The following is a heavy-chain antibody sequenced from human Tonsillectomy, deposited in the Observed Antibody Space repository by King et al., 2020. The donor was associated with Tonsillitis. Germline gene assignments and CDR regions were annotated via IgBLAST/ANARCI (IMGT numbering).Heavy chain of an antibody. D-gene: IGHD4-11*01. J-gene: IGHJ6*02. Sequence: EQLVQSGAEVKKPGASVKVSCKASGYTFTGYYMHWVRQAPGQGLEWMGWINPNSGGTNYAQKFQGRVTMTRDTSISTAYMELSRLRSDDTAVYYCARDPPNSNYVESQVYGMDVWGHGTTVTVSS. CDR3: ARDPPNSNYVESQVYGMDV. V-gene: IGHV1-2*02. CDR2: INPNSGGT. CDR1: GYTFTGYY.